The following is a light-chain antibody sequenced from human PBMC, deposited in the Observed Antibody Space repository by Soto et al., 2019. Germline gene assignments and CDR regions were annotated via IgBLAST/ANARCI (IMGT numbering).Light chain of an antibody. Sequence: QSVLTQPPSVSGAPGQRVTISCTGSSSNIGAGNEVHWYQQLPGTASKLLIYGNNNRPSGVPDRFSGSKSGTSASLAITGRQADDEADYYCQSHYNSLSGAVFGGGTKLTVL. J-gene: IGLJ2*01. CDR3: QSHYNSLSGAV. V-gene: IGLV1-40*01. CDR2: GNN. CDR1: SSNIGAGNE.